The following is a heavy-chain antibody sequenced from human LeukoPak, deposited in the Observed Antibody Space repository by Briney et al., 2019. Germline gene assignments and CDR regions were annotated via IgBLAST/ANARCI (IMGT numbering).Heavy chain of an antibody. V-gene: IGHV1-46*01. Sequence: ASVKVSCKASGYTFTSYYIHWVRQAPGQGLEWMGIISPSGGGANYAQKFQGRVTMTRDTSTSTVYAELSSLRSEDTAVYYCARRYGNDAFDIWGQGTMVTVSS. D-gene: IGHD4-17*01. CDR3: ARRYGNDAFDI. J-gene: IGHJ3*02. CDR1: GYTFTSYY. CDR2: ISPSGGGA.